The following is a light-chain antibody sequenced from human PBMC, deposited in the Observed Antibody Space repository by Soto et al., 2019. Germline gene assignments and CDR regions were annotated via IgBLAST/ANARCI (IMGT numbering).Light chain of an antibody. CDR2: DVN. Sequence: QSVLTQPASASGSPGQWITISCAGTSSDIGANNYVSWYQHRPGKAPKVLIFDVNSRPAGLSDRFSGSKSGNTASLTICGLQSEDDADYYCSAYTGSGTPVVFGGGTKLTVL. J-gene: IGLJ2*01. CDR1: SSDIGANNY. CDR3: SAYTGSGTPVV. V-gene: IGLV2-14*03.